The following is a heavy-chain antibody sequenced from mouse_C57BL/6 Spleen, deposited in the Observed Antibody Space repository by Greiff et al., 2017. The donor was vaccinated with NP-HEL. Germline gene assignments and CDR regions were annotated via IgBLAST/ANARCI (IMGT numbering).Heavy chain of an antibody. Sequence: VQLKQSGGGLVKPGGSLKLSCAASGFTFSDYGMHWVRQAPEKGLEWVAYISSGSSTIYYADTVKGRFTISRDNAKNTLFLQMTSLRSEDTAMYYCARTGLRRAWFAYWGQGTLVTVSA. CDR3: ARTGLRRAWFAY. CDR2: ISSGSSTI. CDR1: GFTFSDYG. D-gene: IGHD2-4*01. J-gene: IGHJ3*01. V-gene: IGHV5-17*01.